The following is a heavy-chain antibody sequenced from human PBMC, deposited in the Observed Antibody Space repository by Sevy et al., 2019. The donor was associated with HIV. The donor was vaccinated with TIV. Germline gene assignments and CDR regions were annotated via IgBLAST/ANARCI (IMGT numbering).Heavy chain of an antibody. J-gene: IGHJ4*02. CDR2: INSDGSST. CDR3: ARDTAQGYCSGDSCFIDY. CDR1: GFTFSSYW. V-gene: IGHV3-74*01. D-gene: IGHD2-15*01. Sequence: GGSLRLSCAASGFTFSSYWMHWVRQAPGKGLVWVSRINSDGSSTSYADSVKGRFTISRDNAKNTLYLQMNSLRAGDTAVYYCARDTAQGYCSGDSCFIDYWGQGTLVTVSS.